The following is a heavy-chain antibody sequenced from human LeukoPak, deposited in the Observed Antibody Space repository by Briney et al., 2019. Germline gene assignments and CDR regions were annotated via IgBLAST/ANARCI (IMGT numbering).Heavy chain of an antibody. V-gene: IGHV4-34*01. CDR1: GVSFDDYY. CDR3: TRMTAGHDY. CDR2: INHSGYT. J-gene: IGHJ4*02. Sequence: SETLSLTCAVSGVSFDDYYWSWVRQTPGKGLEWIGEINHSGYTNDSPSLKSRVTLSIDTPRKQFSLNLRSVTVAGTGIYYCTRMTAGHDYWGQGTLVTVSS. D-gene: IGHD2-21*02.